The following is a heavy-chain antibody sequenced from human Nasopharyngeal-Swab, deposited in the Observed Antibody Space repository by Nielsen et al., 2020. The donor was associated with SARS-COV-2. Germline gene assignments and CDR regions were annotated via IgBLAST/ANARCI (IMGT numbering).Heavy chain of an antibody. V-gene: IGHV4-61*08. CDR1: GGSISSGGYY. CDR2: IYYSGST. J-gene: IGHJ5*02. D-gene: IGHD3-22*01. Sequence: ESLKISCTVSGGSISSGGYYWSWIRQPPGKGLEWIGYIYYSGSTNYNPSLKSRVTISVDTSKNQFSLKLSSVTAADTAVYYCAREKYYYDSSGYYRWFDPWGQGTLVTVSS. CDR3: AREKYYYDSSGYYRWFDP.